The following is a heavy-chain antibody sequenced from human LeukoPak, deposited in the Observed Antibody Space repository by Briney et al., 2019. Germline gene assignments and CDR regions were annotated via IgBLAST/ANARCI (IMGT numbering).Heavy chain of an antibody. Sequence: SETLSLTCAVSGGSISSSYWWSWVRQPPGKGLEWIGEIYHSGSTNYNASLKSRVNISVDKSKNQFSLKLSSVTAADTAVYYCARQGYISGQGFRNNWFDPWGQGSLVTVSS. D-gene: IGHD6-19*01. CDR3: ARQGYISGQGFRNNWFDP. CDR2: IYHSGST. V-gene: IGHV4-4*02. J-gene: IGHJ5*02. CDR1: GGSISSSYW.